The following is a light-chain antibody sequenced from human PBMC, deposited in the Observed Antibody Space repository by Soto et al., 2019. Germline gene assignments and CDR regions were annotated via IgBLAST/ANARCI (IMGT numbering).Light chain of an antibody. CDR1: QSSSNY. CDR2: AAS. CDR3: QQSYSTPYP. Sequence: DIQMTQSPSSLSAAVGDRVTITCRASQSSSNYLNWYQQKPGKAPKLLIYAASSLQSGVPSRFSGSGSGTDFPLTISSLQPEDFATYYCQQSYSTPYPFGQGTKLEIK. J-gene: IGKJ2*01. V-gene: IGKV1-39*01.